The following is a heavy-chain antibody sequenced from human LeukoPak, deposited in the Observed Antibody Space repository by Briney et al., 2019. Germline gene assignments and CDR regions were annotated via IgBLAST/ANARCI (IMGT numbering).Heavy chain of an antibody. V-gene: IGHV4-34*01. J-gene: IGHJ6*02. CDR1: GGSFSGYY. CDR3: ATRSSWYLNYYYYGMDV. Sequence: SETLSLTCDVYGGSFSGYYWSWIRQPPGKGLEWIGEINHSGSTNYNPSLKGRVTISVDTSKNQFSLKLSSVTAADTAVYYCATRSSWYLNYYYYGMDVWGQGTTVTVSS. D-gene: IGHD6-13*01. CDR2: INHSGST.